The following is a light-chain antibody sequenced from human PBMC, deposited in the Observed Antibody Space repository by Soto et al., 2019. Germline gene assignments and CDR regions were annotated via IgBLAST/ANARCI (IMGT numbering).Light chain of an antibody. CDR3: NSHTTSRILYA. CDR1: RTDIGGYDH. V-gene: IGLV2-14*03. CDR2: DVS. J-gene: IGLJ1*01. Sequence: QSALTQPASVSGSPGQSITISCTGTRTDIGGYDHVSWYQQHPGKAPKLMIYDVSSRPSGVSDRFSGSKSANTASLTISGLQAEDEFFYYRNSHTTSRILYAFGTGTKVTGL.